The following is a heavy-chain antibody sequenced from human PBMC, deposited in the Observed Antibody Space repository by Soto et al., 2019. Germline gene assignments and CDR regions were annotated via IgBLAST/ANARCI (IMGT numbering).Heavy chain of an antibody. CDR2: IYYSGST. CDR1: GGSISSSGYY. J-gene: IGHJ5*02. Sequence: PSETLSLTCTVSGGSISSSGYYWGWIRQPPGKGLEWIGSIYYSGSTYYNPSLKSRVTISVDTSKNQFSLKLSSVTAADTAVYYCARRIRYSSSTSCYAGGYWFDPWGQGTLVTVSS. V-gene: IGHV4-39*01. D-gene: IGHD2-2*01. CDR3: ARRIRYSSSTSCYAGGYWFDP.